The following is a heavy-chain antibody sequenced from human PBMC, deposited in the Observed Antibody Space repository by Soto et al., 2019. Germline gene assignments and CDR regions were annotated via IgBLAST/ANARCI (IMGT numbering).Heavy chain of an antibody. D-gene: IGHD5-12*01. V-gene: IGHV4-59*01. J-gene: IGHJ4*02. Sequence: QVQLQVSGPGLVKPSATLSLSCTVSTGSTNSFYWSWIRQPPGKGLQWLGYFFYTGSTNHNPSLTSRVTRSLDMSSNQFSLRLSSVTAADTAMYYCARSRDGYNLNPIDQWGQGLLVTVSS. CDR2: FFYTGST. CDR1: TGSTNSFY. CDR3: ARSRDGYNLNPIDQ.